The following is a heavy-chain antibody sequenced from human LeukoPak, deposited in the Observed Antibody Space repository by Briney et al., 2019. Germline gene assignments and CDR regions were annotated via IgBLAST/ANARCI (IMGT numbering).Heavy chain of an antibody. J-gene: IGHJ3*02. V-gene: IGHV3-21*01. CDR1: GFMFSSYT. CDR3: AREARRAFDI. Sequence: PGGSLRLSCAASGFMFSSYTMNWVRQAPGKGLEWVSSISSTGNYIYYADSVKGRFTISRDNAKNSLYLQMNSLRAEDTAVYYCAREARRAFDIWGQGTMVTVSS. CDR2: ISSTGNYI.